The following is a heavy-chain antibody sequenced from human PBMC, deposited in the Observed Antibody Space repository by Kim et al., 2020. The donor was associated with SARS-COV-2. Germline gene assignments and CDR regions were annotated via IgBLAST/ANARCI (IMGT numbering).Heavy chain of an antibody. CDR1: GFTFGSYA. CDR3: AKDMTGLAVGRNY. D-gene: IGHD1-26*01. J-gene: IGHJ4*02. V-gene: IGHV3-23*01. CDR2: ITGSGGSK. Sequence: GGSLRLSCAASGFTFGSYALSWVRQAPGKGLEWVSGITGSGGSKDYADSVKGRFTISRDNSKNTLYLQMNSLRVEDTAVYYCAKDMTGLAVGRNYWGQGT.